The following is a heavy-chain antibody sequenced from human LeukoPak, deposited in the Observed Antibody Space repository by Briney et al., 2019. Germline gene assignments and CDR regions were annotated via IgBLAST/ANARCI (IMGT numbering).Heavy chain of an antibody. V-gene: IGHV1-46*01. D-gene: IGHD2-15*01. CDR3: ARGVRTRYCSGGSCSAIDY. Sequence: ASVKVSCTASGYTFTSYYMHWVRQAPGQGLEWMGIINPSGGSTSYAQKFQGRVTMTRDTSTSTVYMELSSLRSEDTAVYYCARGVRTRYCSGGSCSAIDYWGQGTLVTVSS. CDR1: GYTFTSYY. J-gene: IGHJ4*02. CDR2: INPSGGST.